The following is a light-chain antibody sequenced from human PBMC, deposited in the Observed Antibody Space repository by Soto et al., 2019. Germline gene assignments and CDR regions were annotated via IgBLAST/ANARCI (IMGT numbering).Light chain of an antibody. CDR3: QQYGNSLWT. Sequence: EIAVAQSPGTLSLSPGERATLSCRASQSVSSSYLAWYQQKPGHAPKLLIYGASNMTTGIPSRFSGSGSGTDFTLTISRLQPEDFAAYYCQQYGNSLWTFGQGTKVEIK. CDR2: GAS. CDR1: QSVSSSY. V-gene: IGKV3-20*01. J-gene: IGKJ1*01.